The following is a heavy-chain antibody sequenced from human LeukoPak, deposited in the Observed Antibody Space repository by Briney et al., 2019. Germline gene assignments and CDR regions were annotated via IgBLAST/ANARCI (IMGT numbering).Heavy chain of an antibody. CDR1: GFTFRTYD. D-gene: IGHD6-19*01. V-gene: IGHV3-13*01. Sequence: GGSLRLSCAASGFTFRTYDMHWVRQVPGRGLEWVSAIGTAGETYYRGSVKGRFTISRDNGKTSLYLQMNSLRVEDTAVYYCAGGPVAGASDLWGQGTLVTVSS. CDR3: AGGPVAGASDL. CDR2: IGTAGET. J-gene: IGHJ4*02.